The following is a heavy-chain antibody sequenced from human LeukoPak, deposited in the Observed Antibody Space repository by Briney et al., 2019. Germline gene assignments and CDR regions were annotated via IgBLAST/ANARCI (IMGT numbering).Heavy chain of an antibody. CDR2: INAGNGNT. Sequence: ASVKVSCKASGYTFTSYAMHWVRQAPGQRLEWMGWINAGNGNTKYSQKFQGRVTITRDTSASTAYMELSSLRSEDTAVYYCARDYYGSGSYRRGLGYWGQGTLVTVSS. D-gene: IGHD3-10*01. CDR1: GYTFTSYA. J-gene: IGHJ4*02. CDR3: ARDYYGSGSYRRGLGY. V-gene: IGHV1-3*01.